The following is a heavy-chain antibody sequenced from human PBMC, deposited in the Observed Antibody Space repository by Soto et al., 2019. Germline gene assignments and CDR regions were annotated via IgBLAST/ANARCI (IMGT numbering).Heavy chain of an antibody. Sequence: PSETLSLTCTVSGGSISSSYWSWIRQPPGKGLEWLAYIYDDGSANYNPSLKSRATISLDMSKSQFSLKLTSVTAADTAVYYCARTYDSSGYAIYWGQGTLVTVSS. CDR1: GGSISSSY. V-gene: IGHV4-59*01. CDR3: ARTYDSSGYAIY. CDR2: IYDDGSA. D-gene: IGHD3-22*01. J-gene: IGHJ4*02.